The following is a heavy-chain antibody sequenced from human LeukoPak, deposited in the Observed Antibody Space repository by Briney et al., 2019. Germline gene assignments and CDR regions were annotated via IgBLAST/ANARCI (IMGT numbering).Heavy chain of an antibody. CDR2: RYDTGGT. CDR3: ARDSGSYSFQS. J-gene: IGHJ4*02. CDR1: GGSISSNY. Sequence: SSETLSLTCTVSGGSISSNYWSWIRQPPGKGLEWIGCRYDTGGTNYNPSLQSRVTISVDTSRNQFSLKLTSVTAADTAVYYRARDSGSYSFQSWGQGTLVTVFS. D-gene: IGHD1-26*01. V-gene: IGHV4-59*01.